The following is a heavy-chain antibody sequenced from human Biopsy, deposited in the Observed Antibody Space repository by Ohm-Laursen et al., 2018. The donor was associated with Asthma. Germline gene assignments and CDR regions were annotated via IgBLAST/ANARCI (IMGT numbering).Heavy chain of an antibody. V-gene: IGHV3-30*01. CDR2: ILKDASTQ. D-gene: IGHD1-1*01. CDR3: VRDGTDDAFDI. Sequence: SLRLSCTASGFSFSNFAIHWVRQAPVKGLEWVGVILKDASTQDYADSVKGRFTMARDNSKNTLDLQMNSLREEDTAVYYCVRDGTDDAFDIWGQGTVVSASS. J-gene: IGHJ3*02. CDR1: GFSFSNFA.